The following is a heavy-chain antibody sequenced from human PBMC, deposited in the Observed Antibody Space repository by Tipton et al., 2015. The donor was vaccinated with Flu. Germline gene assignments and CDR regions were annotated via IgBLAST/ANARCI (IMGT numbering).Heavy chain of an antibody. CDR2: INPKSGGT. J-gene: IGHJ2*01. Sequence: QSGAEVKKPGASVKVSCKAPRYTVTGYYIQWVRQAPGQGLEWMGWINPKSGGTNYAQEFQDRVAMTRDTSISTAYMELSRLRSDDTAVYYCVLSGKYPWWYFDLWGRGTLLTVSS. CDR3: VLSGKYPWWYFDL. CDR1: RYTVTGYY. V-gene: IGHV1-2*02. D-gene: IGHD1-26*01.